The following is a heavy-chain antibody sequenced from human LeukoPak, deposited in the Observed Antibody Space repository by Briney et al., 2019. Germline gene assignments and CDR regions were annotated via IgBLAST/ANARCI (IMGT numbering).Heavy chain of an antibody. CDR3: ARGHSGTFDY. Sequence: SETLSLTCTVSGGSISSYYWSGIRQPPGKGLGWIGYIYYSGSTNYNPSLKSRVTISVDTSKNQFSLKLSSVTAADTAVYYCARGHSGTFDYWGQGTLVTVSS. CDR1: GGSISSYY. D-gene: IGHD2-15*01. CDR2: IYYSGST. J-gene: IGHJ4*02. V-gene: IGHV4-59*01.